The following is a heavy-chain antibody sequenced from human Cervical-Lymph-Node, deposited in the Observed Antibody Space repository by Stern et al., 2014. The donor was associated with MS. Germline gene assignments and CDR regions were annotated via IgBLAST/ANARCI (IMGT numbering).Heavy chain of an antibody. V-gene: IGHV3-9*01. CDR2: INWNSGTI. J-gene: IGHJ4*02. D-gene: IGHD6-19*01. CDR3: ARVVAGIAVSGSYFDY. CDR1: GFTFDAYA. Sequence: VQLVESGGGLVQPGRSLRLSCAASGFTFDAYAMHWVRQAPGKGLEWVSGINWNSGTIGYADSVKGRFTISRDNAKTSLYLQMNSLRAEDTALYYCARVVAGIAVSGSYFDYWGQGTLVTVSS.